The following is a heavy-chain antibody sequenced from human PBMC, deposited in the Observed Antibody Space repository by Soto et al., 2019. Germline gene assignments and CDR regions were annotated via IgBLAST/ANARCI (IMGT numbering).Heavy chain of an antibody. CDR2: MNPNSGNT. D-gene: IGHD2-2*01. J-gene: IGHJ6*03. V-gene: IGHV1-8*01. Sequence: ASVKVSCKASGYTFTSYDINWVRQATGQGLEWMGWMNPNSGNTGYAQKFQGRVTMTRNTSISTAYMELSSLRSEDTAVYYCARRFMVVVPAAMLHDYYYYYYMDVWGKGTTVTVSS. CDR3: ARRFMVVVPAAMLHDYYYYYYMDV. CDR1: GYTFTSYD.